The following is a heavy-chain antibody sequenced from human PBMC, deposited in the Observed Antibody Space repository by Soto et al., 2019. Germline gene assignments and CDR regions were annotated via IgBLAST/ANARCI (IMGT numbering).Heavy chain of an antibody. CDR2: IIPIFGTA. Sequence: QVQLVQSGAEVKQPGSSVKVSCKASGGTFSSYAISWVRQAPGQGLEWMGGIIPIFGTANYAQKFQGRVTITADESTSTAYMELSSLRSEDTAVYYCASTTRGYSGYALFDYWGQGTLVTVSS. CDR3: ASTTRGYSGYALFDY. CDR1: GGTFSSYA. V-gene: IGHV1-69*01. D-gene: IGHD5-12*01. J-gene: IGHJ4*02.